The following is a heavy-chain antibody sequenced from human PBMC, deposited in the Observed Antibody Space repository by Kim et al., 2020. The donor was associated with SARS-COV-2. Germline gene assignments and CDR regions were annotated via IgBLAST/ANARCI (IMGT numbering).Heavy chain of an antibody. D-gene: IGHD5-12*01. CDR2: INAGNGNT. V-gene: IGHV1-3*01. CDR3: ARVGNSGYDRRIDY. CDR1: GYTFTSYA. Sequence: ASVKVSCKASGYTFTSYAMHWVRQAPGQRLEWMGWINAGNGNTKYSQKFQGRVTITRDTSASTAYMELSSLRSEDTAVYYCARVGNSGYDRRIDYWGQGTLVTVSS. J-gene: IGHJ4*02.